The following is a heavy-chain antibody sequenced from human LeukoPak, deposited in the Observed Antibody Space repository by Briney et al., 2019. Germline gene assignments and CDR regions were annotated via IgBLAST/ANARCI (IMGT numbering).Heavy chain of an antibody. V-gene: IGHV1-69*04. J-gene: IGHJ4*02. CDR3: ARRSSGYSYVHLDY. Sequence: ASVKVSCKASGGTFSSYAISWVRQAPGQGLEWMGRIIPILGIANYAQKFQGRVTITADKSTSTAYMELSSLRSEDTAVYYCARRSSGYSYVHLDYWGQGTLVTVSS. CDR2: IIPILGIA. D-gene: IGHD5-18*01. CDR1: GGTFSSYA.